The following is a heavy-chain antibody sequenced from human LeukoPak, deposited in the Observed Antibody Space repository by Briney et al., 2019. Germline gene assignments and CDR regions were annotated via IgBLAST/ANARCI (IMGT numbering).Heavy chain of an antibody. CDR1: GFTFSSYV. J-gene: IGHJ4*02. D-gene: IGHD6-6*01. V-gene: IGHV3-23*01. Sequence: GGSLRLSCVASGFTFSSYVMSWVRQAPGKGLEWVSAISGSGGSTYYADSVKGRFTISRDNAKNSLYLQMNSLRAEDTAVYYCASLKQLAFQDYWGQGTLVTVSS. CDR3: ASLKQLAFQDY. CDR2: ISGSGGST.